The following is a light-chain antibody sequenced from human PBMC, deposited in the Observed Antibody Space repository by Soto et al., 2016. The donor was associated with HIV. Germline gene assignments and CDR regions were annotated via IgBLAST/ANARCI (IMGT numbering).Light chain of an antibody. V-gene: IGKV1-16*01. J-gene: IGKJ2*01. CDR1: QSISKY. Sequence: DIQLTQSPSSLSASVGDRVTITCRSSQSISKYLNWYQQKPGKAPKLLIYAASSLQSGVPSRFSGSESGTDFTLTISSLQPEDFATYYCQQYNSYPRTFGQGTKVEIK. CDR3: QQYNSYPRT. CDR2: AAS.